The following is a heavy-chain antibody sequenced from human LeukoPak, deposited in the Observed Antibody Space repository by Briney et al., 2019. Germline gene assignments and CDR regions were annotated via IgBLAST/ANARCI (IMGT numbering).Heavy chain of an antibody. CDR3: ARGIVGATELLDY. V-gene: IGHV4-59*01. Sequence: SETLSLTCTVSGGSISSYYWSWIRQPPGKGLEWIGYIYYSGSTNYNPSLKSRVTISVDTSKNQFSLKLSSVTAADTAVYYCARGIVGATELLDYWGQGILVTVSS. J-gene: IGHJ4*02. CDR2: IYYSGST. D-gene: IGHD1-26*01. CDR1: GGSISSYY.